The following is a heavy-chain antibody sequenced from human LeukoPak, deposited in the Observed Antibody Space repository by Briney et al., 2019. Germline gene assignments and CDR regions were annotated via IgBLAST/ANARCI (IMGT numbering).Heavy chain of an antibody. V-gene: IGHV3-74*03. Sequence: GGSLRLSCIASGFSFSSDRMPWVRQAPGKGLVWVSRIETTGAGAVYAAAVEGRFTISRDNAKNMLYLEMNDLRAEDTAVYYCVRGGFNGNWGQGTLVTVSS. D-gene: IGHD2-8*01. CDR3: VRGGFNGN. CDR1: GFSFSSDR. CDR2: IETTGAGA. J-gene: IGHJ4*02.